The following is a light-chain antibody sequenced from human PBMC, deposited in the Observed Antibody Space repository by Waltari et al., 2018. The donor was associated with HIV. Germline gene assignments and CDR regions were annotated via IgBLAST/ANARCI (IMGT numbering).Light chain of an antibody. CDR1: SSDVGGYNS. Sequence: QSALTQPASVSGSPGPSITISCTGTSSDVGGYNSVSWYQRHPGKAPKLIIYDVSNRPSGVSNRFSGSKSGNRASLTISGLQAEDEADYYCSSYTSSSTRVFGGGTTVTVL. V-gene: IGLV2-14*03. J-gene: IGLJ3*02. CDR2: DVS. CDR3: SSYTSSSTRV.